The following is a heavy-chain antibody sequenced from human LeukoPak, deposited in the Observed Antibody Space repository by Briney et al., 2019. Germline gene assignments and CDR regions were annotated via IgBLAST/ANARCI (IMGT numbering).Heavy chain of an antibody. CDR3: ANFIAAEDFDY. J-gene: IGHJ4*02. Sequence: GGSLRLSCAASRFAFSSYTMTWVRQAPGKGLEWVSGISGSGDSTYYADSVKGRFTISRDNSKNTLYLQMNSLRAEDTAVYYCANFIAAEDFDYWGQGTLVTVSS. V-gene: IGHV3-23*01. CDR2: ISGSGDST. D-gene: IGHD6-13*01. CDR1: RFAFSSYT.